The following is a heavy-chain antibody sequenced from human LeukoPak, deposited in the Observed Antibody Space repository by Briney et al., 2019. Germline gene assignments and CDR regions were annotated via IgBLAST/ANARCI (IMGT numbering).Heavy chain of an antibody. CDR1: GGSISSYY. D-gene: IGHD6-19*01. J-gene: IGHJ5*02. CDR3: ARLAVDAVAGTGRWFDP. CDR2: NYYSGST. Sequence: SETLSLTCTVSGGSISSYYWSWIRQPPGKGLEWIGYNYYSGSTNYNPSLKSRVTISVDTSKNQFSLKLSSVTAADTAVYYCARLAVDAVAGTGRWFDPWGQGTLVTVSS. V-gene: IGHV4-59*08.